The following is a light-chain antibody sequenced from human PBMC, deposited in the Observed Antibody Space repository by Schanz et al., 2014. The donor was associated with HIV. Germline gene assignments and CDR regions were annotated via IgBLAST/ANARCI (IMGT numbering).Light chain of an antibody. Sequence: QSVLTQPASVSGSPGQSITISCTGTSSDVGVYNYVSWYQHHPGKAPKLMIYDVSNRPSGVSNRFSGSKSGNTASLTVSGLQAEDEADYYCGSFAGSNTRGLVFGTGTKLTVL. CDR3: GSFAGSNTRGLV. CDR2: DVS. J-gene: IGLJ1*01. CDR1: SSDVGVYNY. V-gene: IGLV2-14*03.